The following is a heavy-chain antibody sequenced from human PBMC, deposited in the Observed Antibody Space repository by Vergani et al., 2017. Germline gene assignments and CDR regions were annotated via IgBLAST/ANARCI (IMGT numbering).Heavy chain of an antibody. D-gene: IGHD2-2*01. CDR2: ISARYPST. CDR3: ARGGYCSSNSCYATDY. J-gene: IGHJ4*02. CDR1: GFTFSACP. V-gene: IGHV3-23*01. Sequence: EVQLLQSGGGVIQPGGSVRLSCAASGFTFSACPMTWVRQAPGKGLEWVSAISARYPSTYYADSVKGRFTISRDNSKNTLYLQMNSLRAEDTAVYYCARGGYCSSNSCYATDYWGQGTLVTVSS.